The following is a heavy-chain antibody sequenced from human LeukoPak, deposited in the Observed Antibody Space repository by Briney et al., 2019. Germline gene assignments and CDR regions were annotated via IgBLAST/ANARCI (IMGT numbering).Heavy chain of an antibody. V-gene: IGHV3-30*18. CDR3: AKGLNYDFWSGLGN. Sequence: PGGSLRLSCAVSGFTFSSYGMHWVRQAPGKGLEWMAVISYDGTNKYYADSVKGRFTISRDNSKNTLYLQMNSLRAEDTAVYYCAKGLNYDFWSGLGNWGQGTLVTVSS. CDR2: ISYDGTNK. D-gene: IGHD3-3*01. J-gene: IGHJ4*02. CDR1: GFTFSSYG.